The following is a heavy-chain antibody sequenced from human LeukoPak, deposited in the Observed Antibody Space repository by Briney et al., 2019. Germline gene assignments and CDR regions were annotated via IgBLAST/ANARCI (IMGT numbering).Heavy chain of an antibody. Sequence: ASVKVSCKASGYTFTSYGISWVRQAPGQGLEWMGWISGYNHNTNYAQNLQGRVTMTTDTSTTTAYMELRSLRSDDTAVYYCARDILGAFDIWGQGTMVTVSS. CDR1: GYTFTSYG. CDR2: ISGYNHNT. J-gene: IGHJ3*02. CDR3: ARDILGAFDI. V-gene: IGHV1-18*01. D-gene: IGHD2-15*01.